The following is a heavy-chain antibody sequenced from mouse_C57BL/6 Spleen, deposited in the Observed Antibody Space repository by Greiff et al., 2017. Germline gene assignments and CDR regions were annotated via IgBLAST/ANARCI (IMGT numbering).Heavy chain of an antibody. D-gene: IGHD1-1*01. CDR1: GFTFSSYT. Sequence: EVKLVESGGGLVKPGGSLKLSCAASGFTFSSYTMSWVRQTPEKRLEWVATISGGGGNTYYPDSVKGRFTISRDNAKNTLYLQMSSLRSEDTALYYCASRGYYGSRGNYFDYWGQGTTLTVSS. J-gene: IGHJ2*01. CDR2: ISGGGGNT. CDR3: ASRGYYGSRGNYFDY. V-gene: IGHV5-9*01.